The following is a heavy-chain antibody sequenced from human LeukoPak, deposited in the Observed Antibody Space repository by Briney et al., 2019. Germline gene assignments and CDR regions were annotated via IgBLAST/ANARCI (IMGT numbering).Heavy chain of an antibody. D-gene: IGHD3-16*02. Sequence: SETLSLTCTVSGGSISSTTYYWGWIRQPPGKGLEWIGSIHYNGSAYNNPSLKSRVAISVDTSKNQFSLNLSSLTAADTAVYYCARTYDYVWGSYRYPFDLWGQGILVTVSS. CDR3: ARTYDYVWGSYRYPFDL. CDR1: GGSISSTTYY. CDR2: IHYNGSA. J-gene: IGHJ4*02. V-gene: IGHV4-39*01.